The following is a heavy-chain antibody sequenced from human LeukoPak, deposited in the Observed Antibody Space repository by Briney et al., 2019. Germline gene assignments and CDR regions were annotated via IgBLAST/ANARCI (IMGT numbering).Heavy chain of an antibody. CDR1: GGTFSTYA. Sequence: ASVKVSCKASGGTFSTYAISWVRQAPGQGLEWMGGIIPIFGTANYARNFQGRVTITANESTSTAYMELSSLRSEDTAVDYCARSPRLYGSGNDYWGQGTLVTVSS. J-gene: IGHJ4*02. D-gene: IGHD3-10*01. CDR2: IIPIFGTA. V-gene: IGHV1-69*13. CDR3: ARSPRLYGSGNDY.